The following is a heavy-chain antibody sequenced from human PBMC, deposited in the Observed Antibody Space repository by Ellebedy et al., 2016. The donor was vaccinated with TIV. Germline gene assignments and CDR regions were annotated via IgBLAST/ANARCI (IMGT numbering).Heavy chain of an antibody. CDR2: ISAYNGNT. V-gene: IGHV1-18*01. D-gene: IGHD3-9*01. Sequence: ASVKVSXXASGYTFTSYGISWVRQAPGQGLEWMGWISAYNGNTNYAQKLQGRVTMTTDTSTSTAYMELRSLRSDDTAVYYCASNNVRYFDPYGMDVWGQGTTVTVSS. J-gene: IGHJ6*02. CDR3: ASNNVRYFDPYGMDV. CDR1: GYTFTSYG.